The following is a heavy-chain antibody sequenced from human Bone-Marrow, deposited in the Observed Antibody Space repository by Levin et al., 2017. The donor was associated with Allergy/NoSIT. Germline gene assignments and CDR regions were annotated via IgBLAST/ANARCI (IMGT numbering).Heavy chain of an antibody. Sequence: EASVKVSCKASGGTFSSYAISWVRQAPGQGLEWMGGIIPIFGTANYAQKFQGRVTITADESTSTAYMELSSLRSEDTAVYYCARGGGYYYDYMDVWGKGTTVTVSS. CDR1: GGTFSSYA. CDR2: IIPIFGTA. V-gene: IGHV1-69*13. J-gene: IGHJ6*03. D-gene: IGHD3-16*01. CDR3: ARGGGYYYDYMDV.